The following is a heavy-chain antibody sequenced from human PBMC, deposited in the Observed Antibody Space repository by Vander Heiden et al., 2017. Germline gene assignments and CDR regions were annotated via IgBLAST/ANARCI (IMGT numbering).Heavy chain of an antibody. Sequence: EVQLLESGGGLVPPGGSLSVSCAALGCSFGSYGMSWVRQAPGKGLEWVATIKQDGSETNYAGSVKGRFTISRDNAHNSLFLQMSSLRGEDTAIYYCARGQTSWHYWGQGNLVTVSS. CDR3: ARGQTSWHY. D-gene: IGHD2-2*01. V-gene: IGHV3-7*01. J-gene: IGHJ4*02. CDR2: IKQDGSET. CDR1: GCSFGSYG.